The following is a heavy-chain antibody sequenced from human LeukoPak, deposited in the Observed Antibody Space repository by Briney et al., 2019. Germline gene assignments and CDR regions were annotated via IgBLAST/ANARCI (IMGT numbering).Heavy chain of an antibody. J-gene: IGHJ4*02. Sequence: SETLSLTCAVYGGSFSGYYWSWIRQPPGKGLEWIGEINHSGSTNYNPSLKSRVTISVDTSKNQFSLRLSSVTAADTAVYYCARGDRTYGYTYWGQGTLVTVSS. CDR1: GGSFSGYY. V-gene: IGHV4-34*01. CDR2: INHSGST. D-gene: IGHD5-18*01. CDR3: ARGDRTYGYTY.